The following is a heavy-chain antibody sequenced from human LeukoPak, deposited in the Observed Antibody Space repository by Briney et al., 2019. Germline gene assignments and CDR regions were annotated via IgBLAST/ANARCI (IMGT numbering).Heavy chain of an antibody. J-gene: IGHJ3*02. CDR2: INTNTGIP. Sequence: ASVKVSCKASGYTFTNFALNWVRQAPGQGLEWMGWINTNTGIPAYAQGLTGRCVFSLDTSVSTAYLQISSLKAEDTAVYYCARESGYTNTHDAFDIWGQGTMVTVS. CDR3: ARESGYTNTHDAFDI. D-gene: IGHD3-16*02. V-gene: IGHV7-4-1*02. CDR1: GYTFTNFA.